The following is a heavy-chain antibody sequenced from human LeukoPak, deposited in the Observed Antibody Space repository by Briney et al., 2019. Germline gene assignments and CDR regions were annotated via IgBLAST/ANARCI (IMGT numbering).Heavy chain of an antibody. J-gene: IGHJ4*02. CDR3: AKDSPKYGSVDY. CDR2: ISYDGSNK. D-gene: IGHD3-10*01. CDR1: GFTFSSYG. V-gene: IGHV3-30*18. Sequence: GRSLRLSCAASGFTFSSYGMHWVRQAPGKGLEWVAVISYDGSNKYYADSVKGRFTISRDNSKNTLYLQMNSLGAEDTAVYYCAKDSPKYGSVDYWGQGTLVTVSS.